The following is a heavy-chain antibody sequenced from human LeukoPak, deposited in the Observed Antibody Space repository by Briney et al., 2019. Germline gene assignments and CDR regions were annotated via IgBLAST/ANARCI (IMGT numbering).Heavy chain of an antibody. CDR2: ISAYNGNT. CDR1: GYTFTSYG. D-gene: IGHD3-3*02. V-gene: IGHV1-18*01. J-gene: IGHJ5*02. CDR3: ARGVIFGVVIRWFDP. Sequence: ASVKVSCKASGYTFTSYGISWVRQAPGQGLEWMGWISAYNGNTNYAQRLQGRVTMTTDTSTSTAYMELRSLRSDDTAVYYCARGVIFGVVIRWFDPWGQGTLVTVSS.